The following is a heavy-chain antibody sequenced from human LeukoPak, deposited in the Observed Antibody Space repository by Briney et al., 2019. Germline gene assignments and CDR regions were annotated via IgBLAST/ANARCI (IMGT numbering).Heavy chain of an antibody. CDR2: ISAYNGNT. J-gene: IGHJ5*02. Sequence: ASVTVSCKASGYTFTSYGISWVRQAPGQGLEWMGWISAYNGNTNYAQKLQGRVTMTTDTSTSTAYMELRSLRSDDTAVYYCAGLYCSSTSCYFPNWFDPWGQGTLVTVSS. CDR3: AGLYCSSTSCYFPNWFDP. D-gene: IGHD2-2*01. CDR1: GYTFTSYG. V-gene: IGHV1-18*01.